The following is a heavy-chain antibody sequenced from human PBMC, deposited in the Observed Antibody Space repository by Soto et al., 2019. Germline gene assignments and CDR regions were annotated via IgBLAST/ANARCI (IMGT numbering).Heavy chain of an antibody. CDR1: GGSISSSTHY. Sequence: SETLSLTCTVSGGSISSSTHYWAWIRQPPGKGLEWIGSIYYSGSTYYNPSLKSRVTIAVDTSKNQFSLKLSSVTAADTAVYYCARARYCGSSNCYSGGLNWFDPWGQGTLVTVSS. CDR3: ARARYCGSSNCYSGGLNWFDP. D-gene: IGHD2-2*02. V-gene: IGHV4-39*01. J-gene: IGHJ5*02. CDR2: IYYSGST.